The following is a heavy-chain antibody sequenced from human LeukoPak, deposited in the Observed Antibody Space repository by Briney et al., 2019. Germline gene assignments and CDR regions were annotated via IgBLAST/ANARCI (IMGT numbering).Heavy chain of an antibody. D-gene: IGHD1-14*01. Sequence: GGSLRLSCAASGFTFTTYGMIWVRQAPGKGLEWVSGISGSGSHTWYADYVKGRLTTSRDNSKNTLYLQINSLGAEDTAVYYCAKNGEPYYYMDVWGKGTTVTVSS. CDR3: AKNGEPYYYMDV. CDR2: ISGSGSHT. J-gene: IGHJ6*03. CDR1: GFTFTTYG. V-gene: IGHV3-23*01.